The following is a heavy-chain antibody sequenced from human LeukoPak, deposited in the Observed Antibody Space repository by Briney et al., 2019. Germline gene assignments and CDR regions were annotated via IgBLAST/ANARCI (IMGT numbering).Heavy chain of an antibody. Sequence: SQTLSLTCTVSGGSIGSGSYYWSWLRQPAGKGLEWIGRIYTSGSTNYNPSLKSRVTISVDTSKNQFSLKLSSVTAADTAVYYCARDIRQVAYSSFNWFDPWGQGTLVTVSS. V-gene: IGHV4-61*02. CDR1: GGSIGSGSYY. CDR2: IYTSGST. J-gene: IGHJ5*02. CDR3: ARDIRQVAYSSFNWFDP. D-gene: IGHD6-6*01.